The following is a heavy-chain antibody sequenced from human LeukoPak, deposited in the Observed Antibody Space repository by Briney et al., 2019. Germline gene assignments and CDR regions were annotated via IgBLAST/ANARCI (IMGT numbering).Heavy chain of an antibody. J-gene: IGHJ4*02. D-gene: IGHD4-17*01. V-gene: IGHV4-38-2*02. Sequence: PSETLSLTCTVSGYSISSGYYWGWIRQPPGKGLEWIGSIYHSGSTYYNPSLKSRVTISVDTSKNQFSLKLSSVTAADTAVYYCARGGERGSDYWGQGTLVTVSS. CDR2: IYHSGST. CDR1: GYSISSGYY. CDR3: ARGGERGSDY.